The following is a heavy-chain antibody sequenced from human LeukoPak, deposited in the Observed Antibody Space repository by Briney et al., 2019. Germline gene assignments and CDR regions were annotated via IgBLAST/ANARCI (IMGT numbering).Heavy chain of an antibody. CDR3: ARQSVAAGTQRFDP. CDR1: GGSISGFY. J-gene: IGHJ5*02. D-gene: IGHD6-13*01. Sequence: PSETLSLTCTVSGGSISGFYWTWIRQPPGEALEWIGYTYYGGSTHYNPSLESRVTISVDTSKNQFSLELTSVTAADTAVYYCARQSVAAGTQRFDPWGQGALVTVSS. CDR2: TYYGGST. V-gene: IGHV4-59*08.